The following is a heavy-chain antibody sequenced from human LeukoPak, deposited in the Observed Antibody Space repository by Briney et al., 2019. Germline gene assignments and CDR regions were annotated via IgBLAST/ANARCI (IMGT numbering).Heavy chain of an antibody. J-gene: IGHJ4*02. CDR2: IYYSGST. CDR1: GYSISSIYY. Sequence: SETLSLTCIVSGYSISSIYYWGWIRQPPGKGLEWIGTIYYSGSTYYNPSLKSRVTISVDTSKNQFSLKLSSVTAADTAVYYCARRGDSSGCFGYWGQGTLVTVSS. V-gene: IGHV4-38-2*02. CDR3: ARRGDSSGCFGY. D-gene: IGHD3-22*01.